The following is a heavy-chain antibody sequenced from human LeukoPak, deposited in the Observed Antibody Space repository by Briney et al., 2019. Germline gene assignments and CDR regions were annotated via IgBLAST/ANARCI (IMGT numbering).Heavy chain of an antibody. CDR2: IKSKTDGGTT. V-gene: IGHV3-15*07. CDR3: IRYGYNLAEYYQH. D-gene: IGHD5-24*01. Sequence: GGSLRLSCAASGFIFSNAWMNWVRQAPGKGLEWVGHIKSKTDGGTTDYAAPVKGRFTISRDDSKNTLYLQMNSLKTEDTAVYYCIRYGYNLAEYYQHCGQGTLVTVSS. CDR1: GFIFSNAW. J-gene: IGHJ1*01.